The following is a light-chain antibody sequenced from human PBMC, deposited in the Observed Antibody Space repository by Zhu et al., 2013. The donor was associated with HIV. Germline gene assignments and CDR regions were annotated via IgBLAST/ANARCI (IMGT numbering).Light chain of an antibody. Sequence: DIRLTQSPSSLSATVGERISITCRSSHDINNYLAWYQQKPGSTPQVKVYSVSTLQSGVPSRFRGHGSGSEFTLTITDLQPEDTGTYYCQNYNSIPLIFGGGTRIEI. CDR3: QNYNSIPLI. V-gene: IGKV1-27*01. J-gene: IGKJ4*01. CDR2: SVS. CDR1: HDINNY.